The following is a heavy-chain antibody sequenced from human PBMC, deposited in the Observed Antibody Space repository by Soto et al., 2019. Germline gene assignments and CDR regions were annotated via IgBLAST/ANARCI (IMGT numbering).Heavy chain of an antibody. J-gene: IGHJ4*02. CDR2: IYYSGGT. D-gene: IGHD3-16*02. Sequence: QVQLQESGPGLVKPSQTLSLTCTVSGGSISSGGYYWSWIRQHPGKGLEWIGYIYYSGGTFYNPLRQRRGTASIETSKNQCAMRLSSVTAADTAVYYCTRETLSWDKGSPLTV. CDR3: TRETLS. CDR1: GGSISSGGYY. V-gene: IGHV4-31*03.